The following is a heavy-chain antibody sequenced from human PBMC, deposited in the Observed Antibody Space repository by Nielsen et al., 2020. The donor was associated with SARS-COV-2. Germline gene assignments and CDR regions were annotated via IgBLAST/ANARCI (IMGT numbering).Heavy chain of an antibody. J-gene: IGHJ4*02. D-gene: IGHD6-19*01. CDR1: GLTFSRYS. V-gene: IGHV3-48*01. CDR2: ITGNSNTI. Sequence: GGSLRLSCAASGLTFSRYSMNWVRQAPGKGLEWVSYITGNSNTIYYADSVKGRFTISRDNAKNSLYLQMNSLRAEDTAVYYCASIAVAGPGYWGQGTLVTVSS. CDR3: ASIAVAGPGY.